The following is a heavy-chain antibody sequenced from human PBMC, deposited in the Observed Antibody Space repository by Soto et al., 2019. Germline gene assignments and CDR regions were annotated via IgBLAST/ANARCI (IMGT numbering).Heavy chain of an antibody. J-gene: IGHJ4*02. D-gene: IGHD4-17*01. CDR3: ATTTVKNVDYFDY. CDR2: VSTYHGNR. Sequence: VASVKVSCKASGYSFTNFGVSWVRQAPGQGLEWMGWVSTYHGNRNYAQKFQDRVTMATDTSISTAYMELNSLRSDDTAVYYCATTTVKNVDYFDYWGQGTLVTVSS. V-gene: IGHV1-18*01. CDR1: GYSFTNFG.